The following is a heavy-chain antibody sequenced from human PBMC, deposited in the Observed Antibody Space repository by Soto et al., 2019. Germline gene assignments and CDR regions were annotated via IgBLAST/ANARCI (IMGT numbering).Heavy chain of an antibody. J-gene: IGHJ6*03. CDR3: ARGGGVVVPAAKVFYSRYYYMDV. V-gene: IGHV4-34*01. CDR2: INHSGST. CDR1: GGSFSGYY. Sequence: QVQLQQWGAGLLKPSETLSLTCAVYGGSFSGYYWSWIRQPPGKGLEWIGEINHSGSTNYNPSLKSRVTISVDTSKNQFSLKLSSVTAADTAVYYCARGGGVVVPAAKVFYSRYYYMDVWGKGTTVTVSS. D-gene: IGHD2-2*01.